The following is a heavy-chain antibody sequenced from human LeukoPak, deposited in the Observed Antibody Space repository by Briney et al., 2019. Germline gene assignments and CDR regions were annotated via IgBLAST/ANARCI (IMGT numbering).Heavy chain of an antibody. CDR1: GFNFSDYY. CDR2: IGSGGSTK. Sequence: GGSLRLSCAASGFNFSDYYMTWIRQAPGKGLEWLSYIGSGGSTKNYADSVKGRFTISRDNAKNSLFLQLNSLRVEDTAAYYCAREGATVTTFDYWGQGTLVTVSS. D-gene: IGHD4-17*01. J-gene: IGHJ4*02. V-gene: IGHV3-11*01. CDR3: AREGATVTTFDY.